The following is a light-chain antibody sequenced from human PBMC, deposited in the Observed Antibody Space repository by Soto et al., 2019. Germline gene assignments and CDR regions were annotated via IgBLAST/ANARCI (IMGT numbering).Light chain of an antibody. CDR1: SIGSKS. Sequence: SYELTQPPSVSVAPGQTAIITCGGNSIGSKSVHWYQQKPGQAPVLVVYDDRDRPSGIPERFSGSNSGNTATLTISRVEVGDEADYYCQVWDSSSDHWVFGGGTKVTVL. J-gene: IGLJ3*02. CDR3: QVWDSSSDHWV. V-gene: IGLV3-21*02. CDR2: DDR.